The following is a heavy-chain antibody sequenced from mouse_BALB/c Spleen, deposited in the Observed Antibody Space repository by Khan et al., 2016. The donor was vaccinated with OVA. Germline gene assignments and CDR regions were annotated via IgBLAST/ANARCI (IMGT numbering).Heavy chain of an antibody. CDR3: ARHGSTSLFGY. CDR2: IDPFNGGS. V-gene: IGHV1-31*01. Sequence: EVQLQESGPELMKPGASVKISCKASGYSFTTYYIHWVKQSHGKTLEWIGYIDPFNGGSTYNQKFKGKATLTVDKSSSTAYMHLSSLTSEDSAVYYCARHGSTSLFGYWGQGTLVTVSA. J-gene: IGHJ3*02. D-gene: IGHD1-1*01. CDR1: GYSFTTYY.